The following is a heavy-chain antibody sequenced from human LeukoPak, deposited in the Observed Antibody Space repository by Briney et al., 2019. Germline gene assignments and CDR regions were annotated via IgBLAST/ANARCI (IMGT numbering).Heavy chain of an antibody. CDR3: AGARGSSLYY. CDR2: INSDGSST. V-gene: IGHV3-74*01. J-gene: IGHJ4*02. D-gene: IGHD6-13*01. CDR1: GFTFSSYW. Sequence: GGSLRLSCAASGFTFSSYWMHWVRQAPGKGLVWVSRINSDGSSTSYADSVKGRFTTSRDNAKNTLYLQMNSLRAEDTAVYCCAGARGSSLYYWGQGTLVTVSS.